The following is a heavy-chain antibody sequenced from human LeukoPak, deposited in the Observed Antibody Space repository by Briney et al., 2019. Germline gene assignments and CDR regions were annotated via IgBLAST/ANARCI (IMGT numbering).Heavy chain of an antibody. CDR2: IYYSGST. CDR3: ARDENGYVWGSFRA. V-gene: IGHV4-38-2*02. CDR1: GYSISNGYY. Sequence: SETLSLTCTVAGYSISNGYYWGWIRQPPGKGREWGWDIYYSGSTYYNPPLQSRVTMSLDTSKNQFSLQLSSVTAADTAVYYCARDENGYVWGSFRAWGQGTLVTVSS. D-gene: IGHD3-16*02. J-gene: IGHJ5*02.